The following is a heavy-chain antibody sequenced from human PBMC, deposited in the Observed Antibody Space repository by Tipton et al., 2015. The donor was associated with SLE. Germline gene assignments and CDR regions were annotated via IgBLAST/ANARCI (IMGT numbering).Heavy chain of an antibody. CDR2: IYHSGST. CDR3: ARSREGLADH. V-gene: IGHV4-38-2*01. J-gene: IGHJ4*02. CDR1: GYSISSGYY. Sequence: TLSLTCAVSGYSISSGYYWGWIRQPPGKGLEWIGGIYHSGSTYYNPPLKSRVTISVDTSKNQFSLRLRFVTAADTAMYYCARSREGLADHWGQGTLVTVSS.